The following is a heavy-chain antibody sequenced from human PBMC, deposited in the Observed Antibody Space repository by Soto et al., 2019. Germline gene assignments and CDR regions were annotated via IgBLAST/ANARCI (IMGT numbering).Heavy chain of an antibody. CDR2: INAGNGNT. Sequence: RASVKVSCKASGYTFTSYAMHWVRQAPGQRLEWMGWINAGNGNTKYSQKFQGRVTITRDTSASTAYMELSSLRSEDTAVYYCASSEGTYYGSGSYPWFDPWGQGTLVTVSS. CDR3: ASSEGTYYGSGSYPWFDP. CDR1: GYTFTSYA. J-gene: IGHJ5*02. D-gene: IGHD3-10*01. V-gene: IGHV1-3*01.